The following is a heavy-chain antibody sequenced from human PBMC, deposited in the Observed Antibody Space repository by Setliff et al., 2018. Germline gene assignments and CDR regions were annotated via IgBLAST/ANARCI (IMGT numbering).Heavy chain of an antibody. CDR3: ARDRITIFGVVIPFDY. V-gene: IGHV4-39*07. J-gene: IGHJ4*02. CDR2: IYYSGST. Sequence: TLSLTCTVSGGSISSSSYYWGWIRQPPGKGLEWIGSIYYSGSTYYNPSLKSRVTISVDTSKNQFSLKLSSVTAADMAVYYCARDRITIFGVVIPFDYWGQGTLVTVSS. D-gene: IGHD3-3*01. CDR1: GGSISSSSYY.